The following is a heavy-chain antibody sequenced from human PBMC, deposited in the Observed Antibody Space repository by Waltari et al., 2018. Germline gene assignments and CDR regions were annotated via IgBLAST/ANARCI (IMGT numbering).Heavy chain of an antibody. CDR3: ARGQREGAKPGDYFDY. V-gene: IGHV1-8*01. CDR2: RNPNSGNT. J-gene: IGHJ4*02. CDR1: GYTFTSYD. D-gene: IGHD1-26*01. Sequence: QVQLVQSGAEVKKPGASVKVSCKASGYTFTSYDINWVRQATGQGLEWMGWRNPNSGNTGYAQKFQGRVTMTRNTSISTAYMELSSLRAEDTAVYYCARGQREGAKPGDYFDYWGQGTLVTVSS.